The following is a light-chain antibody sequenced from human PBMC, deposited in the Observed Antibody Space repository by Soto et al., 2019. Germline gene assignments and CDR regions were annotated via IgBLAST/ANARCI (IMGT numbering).Light chain of an antibody. CDR1: SSNIGSNY. J-gene: IGLJ2*01. CDR3: AAWDDSLSGVV. Sequence: QSALTQPPSASGTTGQRVTFSCSGSSSNIGSNYVYWYQQLPGTAPKLLIYSNSLRPSGVPDRFSGSKSGTSASRAISGHPSEDEADYSCAAWDDSLSGVVFGGGTQLPVL. CDR2: SNS. V-gene: IGLV1-47*02.